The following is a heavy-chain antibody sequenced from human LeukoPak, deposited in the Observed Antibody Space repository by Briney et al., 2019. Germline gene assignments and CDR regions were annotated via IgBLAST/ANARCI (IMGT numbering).Heavy chain of an antibody. J-gene: IGHJ3*02. CDR2: IYYSGST. CDR3: ARPNYYGSGFNAFDI. Sequence: SETLSLTCTVSGGSISSSSYYWSWIRQPPGKGLEWIGYIYYSGSTNYNPSLRSRVTISVDTSKNQFSLKLSSVTAADTAVYYCARPNYYGSGFNAFDIWGQGTMVTVSS. D-gene: IGHD3-10*01. CDR1: GGSISSSSYY. V-gene: IGHV4-61*05.